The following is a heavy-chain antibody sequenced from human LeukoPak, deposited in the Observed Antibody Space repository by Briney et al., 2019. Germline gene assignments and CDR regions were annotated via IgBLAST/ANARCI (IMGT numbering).Heavy chain of an antibody. CDR3: AKLTGEGAFDI. J-gene: IGHJ3*02. CDR2: ISWNSGSI. Sequence: GGSLRLSCAASGFTFDDYAMHWVRQAPGKGLEWVSGISWNSGSIGYADSVKGRFTISRDNAKNSLYLQMNSLRAGDMALYYCAKLTGEGAFDIWGQGTMVTVSS. V-gene: IGHV3-9*03. D-gene: IGHD3-9*01. CDR1: GFTFDDYA.